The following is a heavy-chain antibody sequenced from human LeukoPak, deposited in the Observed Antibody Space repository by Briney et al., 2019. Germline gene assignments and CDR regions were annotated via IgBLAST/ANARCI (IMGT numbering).Heavy chain of an antibody. Sequence: ASVKVSCKASGYTFTSYYMHWVRQAPGQGPEWMGIINPSGGSTTFAQKFQGRVTMTRDTSTSTAYMELSSLRSEDTAVYYCARKPLGHSRDGDAFDIWGQGTMVTVSS. CDR2: INPSGGST. D-gene: IGHD2-21*01. V-gene: IGHV1-46*01. J-gene: IGHJ3*02. CDR1: GYTFTSYY. CDR3: ARKPLGHSRDGDAFDI.